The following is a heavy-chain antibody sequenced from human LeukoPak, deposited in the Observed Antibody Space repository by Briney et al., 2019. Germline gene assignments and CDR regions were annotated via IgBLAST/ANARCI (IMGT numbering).Heavy chain of an antibody. Sequence: ERDVAVKVLVLLTFIYPADSDIRYSPSFQGQVPISADKSISTAYLQWSSLKASDTAMYYCARQEYCSGGSCYTWFDPWGQGTLVIVSS. V-gene: IGHV5-51*01. CDR2: IYPADSDI. J-gene: IGHJ5*02. D-gene: IGHD2-15*01. CDR3: ARQEYCSGGSCYTWFDP.